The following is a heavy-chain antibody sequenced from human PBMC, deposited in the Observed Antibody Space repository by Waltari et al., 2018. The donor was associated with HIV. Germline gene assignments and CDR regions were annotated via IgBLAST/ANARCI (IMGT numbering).Heavy chain of an antibody. CDR1: GYTFTGYY. D-gene: IGHD2-15*01. CDR3: ARDICNGGSCYSYYFDY. CDR2: SNPDNGGT. Sequence: QVQLVQSGAEVKKPGASVKISCKASGYTFTGYYMPWVRQAPGQGLEWMGWSNPDNGGTKYEQKFQGRVTMTRDTSISIAYMELSRLRSDDTAVYYCARDICNGGSCYSYYFDYWGQGTLVTVSS. V-gene: IGHV1-2*02. J-gene: IGHJ4*02.